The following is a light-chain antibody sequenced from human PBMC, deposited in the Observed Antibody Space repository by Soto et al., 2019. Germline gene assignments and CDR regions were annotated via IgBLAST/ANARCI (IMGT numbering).Light chain of an antibody. V-gene: IGLV2-23*01. CDR1: SSDVGSYNL. CDR2: EAS. Sequence: QSALTQPASVSGSPGQSITISCTGTSSDVGSYNLVSWYQQHPGKVPKIMMYEASKRPSGAPNRFSGSKSGNTASLTISGLQAEDEADDYCCSYAGSSTLVFGTGTQLTVL. J-gene: IGLJ1*01. CDR3: CSYAGSSTLV.